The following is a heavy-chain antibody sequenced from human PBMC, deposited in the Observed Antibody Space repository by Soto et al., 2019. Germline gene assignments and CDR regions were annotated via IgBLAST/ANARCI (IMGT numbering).Heavy chain of an antibody. V-gene: IGHV1-2*02. CDR1: GFSFTGYY. CDR3: AKDLTRQLAYWLDP. CDR2: INAHSGGT. J-gene: IGHJ5*02. Sequence: RASVKVSCKASGFSFTGYYIHWLRQAPRQGLEWMGWINAHSGGTEYAQKFQGRVTLTRDTSIATAYLTLTSLTSDDTALYYCAKDLTRQLAYWLDPWGQGTQVTVSS. D-gene: IGHD6-6*01.